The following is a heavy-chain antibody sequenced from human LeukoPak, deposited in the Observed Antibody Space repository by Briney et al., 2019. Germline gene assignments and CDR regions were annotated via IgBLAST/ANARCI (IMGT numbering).Heavy chain of an antibody. Sequence: GGSLRLSCAASGFTVSSNYMTRVRQAPGKGLEWVSVIYSGGNTYYADSVKGRFTISRDNTKNTLYLQMNSLRADDTAVYYCARDVGFIVGATPGAFDIWGQGTMVTVSS. CDR2: IYSGGNT. J-gene: IGHJ3*02. V-gene: IGHV3-66*01. CDR1: GFTVSSNY. D-gene: IGHD1-26*01. CDR3: ARDVGFIVGATPGAFDI.